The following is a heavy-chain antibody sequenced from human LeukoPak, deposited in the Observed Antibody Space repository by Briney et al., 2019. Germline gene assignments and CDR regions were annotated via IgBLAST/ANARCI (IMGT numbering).Heavy chain of an antibody. CDR1: GFSFSSYD. CDR2: ISGSGGTT. J-gene: IGHJ6*02. CDR3: AKTPLASFSYYYGMDV. Sequence: PGGSLRLSCAASGFSFSSYDMNWVRQAPGKGLERVSGISGSGGTTYYTDSVKGRLTISRDNSKNTLYLQMNSLRVEDTAVYYCAKTPLASFSYYYGMDVWGQGTTVTVSS. V-gene: IGHV3-23*01.